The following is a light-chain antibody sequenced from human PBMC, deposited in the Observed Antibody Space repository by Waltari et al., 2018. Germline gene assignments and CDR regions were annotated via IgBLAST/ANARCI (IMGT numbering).Light chain of an antibody. CDR3: MQTLQTPYT. CDR2: LGY. Sequence: IVMTQSQLSLPVTPGAPASISCRSSQRLLQSNGYNYLDWYLQKPGQSPQLLIYLGYNRASGVPDRFSGSGSGTDFTLKISRVEAEDVGVYYCMQTLQTPYTFGQGTKLEIK. CDR1: QRLLQSNGYNY. J-gene: IGKJ2*01. V-gene: IGKV2-28*01.